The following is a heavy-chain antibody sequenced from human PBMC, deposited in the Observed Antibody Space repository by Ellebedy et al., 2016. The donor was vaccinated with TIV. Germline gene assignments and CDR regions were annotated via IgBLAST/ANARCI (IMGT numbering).Heavy chain of an antibody. CDR1: EFAFETDW. V-gene: IGHV3-53*01. J-gene: IGHJ4*02. CDR2: IYSGGST. D-gene: IGHD3-10*01. Sequence: PGGSLRLSCAASEFAFETDWMTWVRQAPGKGLEWVSAIYSGGSTYYADSVKGRFTISRDNAKNSLYLQMDSLRAEDTAVYFCARAPRGGTDYWGQGTLVTVSS. CDR3: ARAPRGGTDY.